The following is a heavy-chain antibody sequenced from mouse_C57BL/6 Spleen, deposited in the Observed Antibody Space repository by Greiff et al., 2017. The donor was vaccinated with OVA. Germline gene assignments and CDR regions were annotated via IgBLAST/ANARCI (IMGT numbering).Heavy chain of an antibody. CDR2: IDPETGGT. Sequence: VQLQQSGAELVRPGASVTLSYKASGYTFTDYEMHWVKQTPVHGLEWIGAIDPETGGTAYNQKFKGKAILTADKSSSTAYMELRSLTSEDSAVYYCTRGRLRNYYAMDYWGQGTSVTVSS. CDR3: TRGRLRNYYAMDY. V-gene: IGHV1-15*01. J-gene: IGHJ4*01. CDR1: GYTFTDYE. D-gene: IGHD2-4*01.